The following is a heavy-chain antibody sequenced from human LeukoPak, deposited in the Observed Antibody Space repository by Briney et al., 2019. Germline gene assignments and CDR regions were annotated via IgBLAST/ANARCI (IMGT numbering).Heavy chain of an antibody. Sequence: GGSLRLSCAASGFTFSSFAMSWVRQAPGKGLEWVAGIGPTGSGTYYADFVKGRFTISRDNSKSTLYLQMNSLRAEDTAIYYCVKRYCSGGDCHSSFDNWGQGTLVTVSS. CDR3: VKRYCSGGDCHSSFDN. CDR2: IGPTGSGT. CDR1: GFTFSSFA. D-gene: IGHD2-15*01. V-gene: IGHV3-23*01. J-gene: IGHJ4*02.